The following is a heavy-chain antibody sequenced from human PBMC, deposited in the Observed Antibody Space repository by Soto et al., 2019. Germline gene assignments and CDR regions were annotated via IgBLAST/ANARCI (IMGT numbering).Heavy chain of an antibody. J-gene: IGHJ4*02. CDR3: ARREASTVTTYHVY. CDR1: GYTFTSYG. V-gene: IGHV1-18*01. D-gene: IGHD4-4*01. Sequence: QVQLVQSGAEVKKPGASVKVSCKASGYTFTSYGISWVRQAPGQGLEWMGWISAYNGNTNYAQKLQGRGTMTTDTSTSTAYMELRSLRSDDTDVYYCARREASTVTTYHVYWGQGTLVTVSS. CDR2: ISAYNGNT.